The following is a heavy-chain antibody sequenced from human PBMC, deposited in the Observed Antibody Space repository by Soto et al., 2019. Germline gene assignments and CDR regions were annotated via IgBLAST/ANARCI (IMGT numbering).Heavy chain of an antibody. Sequence: QLQLQESGSGLVKPSQTLSLTCAVSGGSISSGGYSWSWIRQPPGKGLEWIGYIYHSGSTYYNPSLKSRVTITVDRSKNQLSLKLSSVTAADTAVYYCARAHYGDYGYGMDVWGQGTTVPVSS. J-gene: IGHJ6*02. CDR3: ARAHYGDYGYGMDV. D-gene: IGHD4-17*01. CDR1: GGSISSGGYS. CDR2: IYHSGST. V-gene: IGHV4-30-2*01.